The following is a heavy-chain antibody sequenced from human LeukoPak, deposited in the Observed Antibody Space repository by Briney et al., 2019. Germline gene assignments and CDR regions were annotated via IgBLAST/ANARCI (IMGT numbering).Heavy chain of an antibody. V-gene: IGHV3-23*01. D-gene: IGHD2-8*01. CDR1: GFAFNNYA. Sequence: GGSLRLSCAASGFAFNNYAMSWVRQAPGKGLEWVSGISDSGGSTHYADSVKGRFTISRDNSKNTLSLQMNSLRVEDTAIYYCAKDERRCNGGCTWGQGTLVTVSS. CDR3: AKDERRCNGGCT. CDR2: ISDSGGST. J-gene: IGHJ5*02.